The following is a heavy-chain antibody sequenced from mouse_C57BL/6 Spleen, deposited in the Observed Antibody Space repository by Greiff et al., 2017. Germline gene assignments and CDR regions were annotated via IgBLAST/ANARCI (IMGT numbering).Heavy chain of an antibody. CDR3: ARSSGESMDY. J-gene: IGHJ4*01. D-gene: IGHD3-2*02. Sequence: QVQLQQSGAELVKPGASVKLSCKASGYTFTSYWMQWVKQRPGQGLEWIGEIDPSDSYTNYNQKFKGKATMTVDTSSSTAYMQISSLTSEDSAVYYGARSSGESMDYWGQGTSVTVSS. V-gene: IGHV1-50*01. CDR1: GYTFTSYW. CDR2: IDPSDSYT.